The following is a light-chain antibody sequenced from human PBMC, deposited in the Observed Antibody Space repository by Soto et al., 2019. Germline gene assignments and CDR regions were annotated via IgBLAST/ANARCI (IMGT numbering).Light chain of an antibody. V-gene: IGKV3-15*01. CDR2: TAS. Sequence: EIVMTQSPGTLSVSPGERVTLSCRASQSVRSKVAWYQQKPGQAPRLLIFTASLRATGVPARFSGSGSGTEFTLTISSLQSEDFAVYWCQQYYNWPLEYTFGQGTKLEI. J-gene: IGKJ2*01. CDR3: QQYYNWPLEYT. CDR1: QSVRSK.